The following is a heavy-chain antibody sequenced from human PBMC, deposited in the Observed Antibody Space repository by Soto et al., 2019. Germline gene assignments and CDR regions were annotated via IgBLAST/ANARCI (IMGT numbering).Heavy chain of an antibody. D-gene: IGHD2-2*01. CDR1: GYTFTTYA. CDR2: INTVNGDT. J-gene: IGHJ6*03. CDR3: ARVENGVPAATDFYYHMDV. Sequence: HVQLVQSGTEVSTPGASVKVSCKASGYTFTTYAVHWVRQAPGQRLEWMGWINTVNGDTKYSQKFQDRVLITRDTSANTAYMELSGLISEDTAVYYCARVENGVPAATDFYYHMDVWGNGTTVTVFS. V-gene: IGHV1-3*04.